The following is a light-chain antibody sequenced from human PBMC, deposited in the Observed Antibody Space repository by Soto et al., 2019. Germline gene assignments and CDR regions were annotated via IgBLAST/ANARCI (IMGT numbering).Light chain of an antibody. CDR2: GAS. Sequence: EIVMTQSPATLAVSPGERATLSCRASKSVSSNLAWYQQKPGQAPRLLIYGASTRATGIPARFSGSGSGTEFTLTLSSLQSEDFAVYYCQQYNNWPRTFGQGTKVEIK. J-gene: IGKJ1*01. CDR3: QQYNNWPRT. CDR1: KSVSSN. V-gene: IGKV3-15*01.